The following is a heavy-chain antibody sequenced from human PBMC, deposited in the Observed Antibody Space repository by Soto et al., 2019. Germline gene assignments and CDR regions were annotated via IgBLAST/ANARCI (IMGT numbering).Heavy chain of an antibody. J-gene: IGHJ5*02. CDR1: GYTFTSYG. CDR3: GRVKASGGLNCFDP. D-gene: IGHD6-19*01. Sequence: QVQLVQSGAEVKKPGASVKVSCKASGYTFTSYGISWVRQAPGQGLEWMGWISAYNGNTNYAQKLQGRVTMTTDTSTRTGYMELRSLRADDTAVYYCGRVKASGGLNCFDPWGQGTLVTVSS. CDR2: ISAYNGNT. V-gene: IGHV1-18*01.